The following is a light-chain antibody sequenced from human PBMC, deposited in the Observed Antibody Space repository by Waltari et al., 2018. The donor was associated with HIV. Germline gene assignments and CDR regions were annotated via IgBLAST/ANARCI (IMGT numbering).Light chain of an antibody. J-gene: IGLJ2*01. CDR1: SGDVGGYNY. CDR3: CSYAGIYTFL. V-gene: IGLV2-11*01. CDR2: DVT. Sequence: QSALTQPRSVSGSPGQSVTISCTGTSGDVGGYNYVSWYQQHPGKAPKLMIYDVTKRPSGVPDRFSGSKSGNTASLTISGLQAEDEADYYCCSYAGIYTFLFGGGTKLTVL.